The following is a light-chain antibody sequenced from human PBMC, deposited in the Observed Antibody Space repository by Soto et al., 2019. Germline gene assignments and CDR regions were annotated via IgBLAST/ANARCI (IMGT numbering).Light chain of an antibody. CDR1: QSVSSY. Sequence: EIVLTQSPATLSLSPGERATLSCRASQSVSSYLAWYQQKPGQAPRLLIYEASNRATGIPARFSGSGSGTDFPLPISRLEPEDFAVDYCQQRSDCTWTFGHGTKVEIK. CDR2: EAS. CDR3: QQRSDCTWT. J-gene: IGKJ1*01. V-gene: IGKV3-11*01.